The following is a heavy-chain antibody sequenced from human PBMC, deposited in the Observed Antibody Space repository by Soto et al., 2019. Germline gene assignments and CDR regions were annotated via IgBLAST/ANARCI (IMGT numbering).Heavy chain of an antibody. V-gene: IGHV1-3*01. Sequence: GASVKVSCKASGYTFTSYAMHWVRQAPGQRLEWMGWINAGNGNTKYSQKFQGRVTITRDTSASTAYVELSSLRSEDTAVYYCARSRSYDILTGSYYYYGMDVWGQGTAVTVSS. J-gene: IGHJ6*02. CDR3: ARSRSYDILTGSYYYYGMDV. CDR2: INAGNGNT. CDR1: GYTFTSYA. D-gene: IGHD3-9*01.